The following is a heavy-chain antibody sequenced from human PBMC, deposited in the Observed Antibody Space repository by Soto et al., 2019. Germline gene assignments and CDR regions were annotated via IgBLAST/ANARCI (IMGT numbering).Heavy chain of an antibody. V-gene: IGHV1-18*01. D-gene: IGHD3-3*01. CDR3: ARELRFLEPHDAFDI. CDR1: GYTFTSYG. Sequence: GASVKVSCKASGYTFTSYGISWVRQAPGQGLEWMGWISAYNGNTNYAQKLQGRVTMTTDTSTSTAYMELRSLRSDDTAVYYCARELRFLEPHDAFDIWGQGTMVTVSS. CDR2: ISAYNGNT. J-gene: IGHJ3*02.